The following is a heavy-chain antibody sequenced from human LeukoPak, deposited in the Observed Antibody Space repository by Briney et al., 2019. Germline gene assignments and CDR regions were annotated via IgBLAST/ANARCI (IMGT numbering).Heavy chain of an antibody. J-gene: IGHJ4*02. CDR3: AKLRDFFDSSGQFDY. CDR1: GFTFSSYA. Sequence: GGSLRLSCAASGFTFSSYAMSWVRQAPGKGLEWVSATSGSGDGTFYADSVKGRFTISRDNSKNTLYLQMNSLRVEDTAIYYCAKLRDFFDSSGQFDYWGQGTLVTVSS. D-gene: IGHD3-22*01. V-gene: IGHV3-23*01. CDR2: TSGSGDGT.